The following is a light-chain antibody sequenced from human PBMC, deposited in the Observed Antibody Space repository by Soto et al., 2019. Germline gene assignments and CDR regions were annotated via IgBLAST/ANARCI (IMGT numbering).Light chain of an antibody. CDR3: QSYDSSRSGSV. Sequence: QPVLTQPPSVSGAPGQRVTISCTGSSSNIGAGYDVHWYQQLPGTAPKLLIHGNRNRPSGVPDRFSGSKSGTSASLAITGLQAEDEADYYCQSYDSSRSGSVFGGGTKVTV. CDR1: SSNIGAGYD. CDR2: GNR. J-gene: IGLJ2*01. V-gene: IGLV1-40*01.